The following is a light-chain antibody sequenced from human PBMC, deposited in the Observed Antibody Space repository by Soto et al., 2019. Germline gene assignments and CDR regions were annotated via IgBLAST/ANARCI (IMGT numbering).Light chain of an antibody. V-gene: IGKV3-20*01. CDR3: QHYNEWPPWT. J-gene: IGKJ1*01. CDR2: AAS. Sequence: EIVLTQSPGTLSLSPGERATLSCRASQSVGSNSLAWYQHKPAQAPRLLIYAASSRATGIPDRFSGGGSGTEFTLTIRRLPAEDFAVYYCQHYNEWPPWTFGQGTKVDIK. CDR1: QSVGSNS.